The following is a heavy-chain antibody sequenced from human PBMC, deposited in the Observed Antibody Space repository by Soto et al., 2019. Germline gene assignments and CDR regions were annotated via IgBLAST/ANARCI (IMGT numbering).Heavy chain of an antibody. Sequence: GGSLRLSCTASGFTFSIYAMSWVRQAPGRGLEWVSGISGGGDGTYYADSVKGRFTISRDNSKNTLYLQMNSLTAEDTAVYYCAKVNRGLAVAGYYYCFGMDVWGQGTTVTVSS. CDR2: ISGGGDGT. J-gene: IGHJ6*02. CDR1: GFTFSIYA. D-gene: IGHD6-19*01. V-gene: IGHV3-23*01. CDR3: AKVNRGLAVAGYYYCFGMDV.